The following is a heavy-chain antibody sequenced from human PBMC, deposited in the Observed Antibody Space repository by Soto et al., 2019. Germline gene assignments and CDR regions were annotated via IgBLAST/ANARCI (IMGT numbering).Heavy chain of an antibody. CDR2: ISTSSSYT. J-gene: IGHJ4*02. Sequence: GGSLRLSCGASGFTFSDYYMSWIRQAPGKGLEWVSYISTSSSYTNYADSVKGRFTISRDNAKNSLYLQMNSLRAEDTAVYYCAREAIGAGGYFDYWGQGTLVPVSS. V-gene: IGHV3-11*05. CDR1: GFTFSDYY. CDR3: AREAIGAGGYFDY. D-gene: IGHD6-13*01.